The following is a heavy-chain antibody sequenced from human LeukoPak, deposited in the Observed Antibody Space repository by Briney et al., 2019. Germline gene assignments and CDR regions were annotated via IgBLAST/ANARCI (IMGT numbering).Heavy chain of an antibody. CDR2: IYPSGST. Sequence: SETLSLTCSVSGGSFSDYYWNWIRQSPGKGLEWIGYIYPSGSTDYNPSLKSPVTMSTDTSKNQISLKLTSVTAADTAVYFCARQATLLAGRLEAGGFDIWGRGTMVTVTS. V-gene: IGHV4-59*08. J-gene: IGHJ3*02. CDR3: ARQATLLAGRLEAGGFDI. D-gene: IGHD3-3*01. CDR1: GGSFSDYY.